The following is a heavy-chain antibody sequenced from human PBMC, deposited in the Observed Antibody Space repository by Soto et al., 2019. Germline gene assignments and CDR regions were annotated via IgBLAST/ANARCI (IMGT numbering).Heavy chain of an antibody. CDR3: ARDGFNDDILTGYRFYSWFDP. J-gene: IGHJ5*02. Sequence: QVQLVQSGAEVKKPGSSVKVSCKASGGTFSSYAISWVRQAPGQGLEWMGGIIPIFGTANYAQKFQDRVTITADESTSTAYMELSSLRSEDTAVYYCARDGFNDDILTGYRFYSWFDPWGQGTLVTVSS. D-gene: IGHD3-9*01. V-gene: IGHV1-69*01. CDR2: IIPIFGTA. CDR1: GGTFSSYA.